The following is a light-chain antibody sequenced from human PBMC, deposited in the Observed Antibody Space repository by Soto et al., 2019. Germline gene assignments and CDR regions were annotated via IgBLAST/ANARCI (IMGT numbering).Light chain of an antibody. CDR3: QQYATSPHT. J-gene: IGKJ2*01. V-gene: IGKV3-20*01. CDR2: GAS. Sequence: EIVLTQSPGTLSLSPGESATLSCRASQSVSSSQVAWYQLKPGQAPRLVIYGASSRATGIPDRFSGVGSETDFTLTISRLEPEDFAVYYCQQYATSPHTFGQGTKLEIK. CDR1: QSVSSSQ.